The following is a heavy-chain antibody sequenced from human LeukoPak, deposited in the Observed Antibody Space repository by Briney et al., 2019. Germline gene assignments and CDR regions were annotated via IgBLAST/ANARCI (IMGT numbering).Heavy chain of an antibody. Sequence: SETLSLTCTVSGASISSGGYYWSWIRQHPGTGLEWIGYIFYSGSTYYNPSLKSRVTMSVDTSKNQFSLKLSSVTAADTAVYYCARDGNPWNLDVWGRGTLVTVSS. CDR1: GASISSGGYY. V-gene: IGHV4-61*08. CDR2: IFYSGST. D-gene: IGHD1-14*01. J-gene: IGHJ2*01. CDR3: ARDGNPWNLDV.